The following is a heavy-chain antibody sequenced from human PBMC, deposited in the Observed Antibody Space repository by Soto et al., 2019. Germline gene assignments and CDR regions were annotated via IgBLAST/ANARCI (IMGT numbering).Heavy chain of an antibody. CDR2: ISHDGINK. J-gene: IGHJ5*02. V-gene: IGHV3-30-3*01. D-gene: IGHD6-19*01. CDR3: ARDMSSSDYFVKWFQP. Sequence: QVRLVESGGGVVQPGRSLRLSCTASGFSFSSYAMYWFRQPPGKGLEWVAVISHDGINKHYADSVKGRVTVSRDNSKHSLELQLNRLRGEDRAMYYCARDMSSSDYFVKWFQPWGQGTLVTVSS. CDR1: GFSFSSYA.